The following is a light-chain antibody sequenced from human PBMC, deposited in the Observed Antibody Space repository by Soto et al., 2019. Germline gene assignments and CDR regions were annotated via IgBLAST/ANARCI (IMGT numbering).Light chain of an antibody. V-gene: IGLV2-14*01. CDR2: DVS. CDR3: SSYTSSSTLNYV. Sequence: QSVLTQPASVSGCPGQSITISCTGTSSDVGGYNYVSWYQQHPGKAPKLMIYDVSNRPSGVPNRFSGSKSGNTASLTISGLQAEDEADYYCSSYTSSSTLNYVFGTGTKVTVL. CDR1: SSDVGGYNY. J-gene: IGLJ1*01.